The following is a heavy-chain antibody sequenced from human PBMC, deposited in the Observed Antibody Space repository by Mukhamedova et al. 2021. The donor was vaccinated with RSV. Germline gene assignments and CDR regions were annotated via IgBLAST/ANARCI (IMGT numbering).Heavy chain of an antibody. CDR2: ISPKGGST. D-gene: IGHD3-16*01. J-gene: IGHJ5*01. Sequence: EYMGIISPKGGSTSYAQKFQDRVTMTTDTSAGTVYMELRSLRSDDTAVYYCARDAHNPTVLGVLMLDAWFDSWGQGTLVTVSP. V-gene: IGHV1-46*01. CDR3: ARDAHNPTVLGVLMLDAWFDS.